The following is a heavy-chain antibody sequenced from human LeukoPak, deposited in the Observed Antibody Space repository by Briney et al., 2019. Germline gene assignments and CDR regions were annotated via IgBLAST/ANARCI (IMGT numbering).Heavy chain of an antibody. J-gene: IGHJ3*02. Sequence: KPSETLSLTCTVSGGSISSCYWSWIRQPAGKGLEWIGRIYTSGSTNYNPSLKSRVTMSVDTSKNQFSLKLSSVTAADTAVYYCARSPLSFSGGAFDIWGQGTMVTVSS. CDR1: GGSISSCY. V-gene: IGHV4-4*07. D-gene: IGHD6-19*01. CDR3: ARSPLSFSGGAFDI. CDR2: IYTSGST.